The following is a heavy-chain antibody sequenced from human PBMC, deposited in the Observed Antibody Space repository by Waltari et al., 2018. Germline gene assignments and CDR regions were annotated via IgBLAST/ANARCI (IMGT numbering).Heavy chain of an antibody. CDR2: IIPIFGTA. Sequence: QVQLVQSGAEVKKPGSSVKVSCKASGSTFSSYSISWVRQAPGKGLEWMGRIIPIFGTANYAQKFQGRVTITADKSTSTAYMELSSLRSEDTAVYYCAREAGYYDSSGYYYYFDYWGQGTLVTVSS. J-gene: IGHJ4*02. D-gene: IGHD3-22*01. CDR1: GSTFSSYS. CDR3: AREAGYYDSSGYYYYFDY. V-gene: IGHV1-69*08.